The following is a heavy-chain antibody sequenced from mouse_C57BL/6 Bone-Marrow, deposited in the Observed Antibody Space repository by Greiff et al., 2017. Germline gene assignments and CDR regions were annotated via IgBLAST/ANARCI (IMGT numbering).Heavy chain of an antibody. CDR1: GYTFTSYW. J-gene: IGHJ1*03. CDR2: IYPGSGST. D-gene: IGHD2-3*01. Sequence: QVQLQQPGAELVKPGASVKMSCKASGYTFTSYWITWVKQRPGQGLEWIGGIYPGSGSTNYNEKFKSKATLTVDTSSSTAYMQLSSLTSEDSAVLYCARDEYGYYFYWHFDVWGTGTTVTVSS. CDR3: ARDEYGYYFYWHFDV. V-gene: IGHV1-55*01.